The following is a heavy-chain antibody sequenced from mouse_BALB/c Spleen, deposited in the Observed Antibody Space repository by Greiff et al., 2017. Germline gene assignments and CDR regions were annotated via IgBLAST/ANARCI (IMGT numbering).Heavy chain of an antibody. Sequence: VQLQQSGAELARPGASVKLSCKASGYTFTSYWMQWVKQRPGQGLEWIGAIYPGDGDTRYTQKFKGKATLTADKSSSTAYMQLSSLASEDSAVYYCSRLAYYAIDYWSQGTSVTVSS. V-gene: IGHV1-87*01. D-gene: IGHD2-4*01. CDR1: GYTFTSYW. CDR2: IYPGDGDT. CDR3: SRLAYYAIDY. J-gene: IGHJ4*01.